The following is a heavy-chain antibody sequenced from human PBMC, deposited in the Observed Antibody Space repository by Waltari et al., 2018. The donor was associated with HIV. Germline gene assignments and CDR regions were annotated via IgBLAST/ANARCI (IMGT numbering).Heavy chain of an antibody. V-gene: IGHV1-24*01. CDR2: FDPEDDET. CDR1: GYTLTELS. CDR3: ATGGGTTSIQLYDLDV. J-gene: IGHJ6*02. Sequence: QVQLIQSGAEVKNPGASVTVYCQVFGYTLTELSIHWVRQAPGKGLEWMGGFDPEDDETIYAQKCQGRVTMTEDTSTDSAYMELSSLTSEDTAVYYCATGGGTTSIQLYDLDVWGQGTTVTVSS. D-gene: IGHD1-26*01.